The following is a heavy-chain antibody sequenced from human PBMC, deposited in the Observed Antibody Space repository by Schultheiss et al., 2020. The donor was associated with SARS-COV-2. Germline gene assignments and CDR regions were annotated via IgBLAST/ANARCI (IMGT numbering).Heavy chain of an antibody. V-gene: IGHV3-30*04. D-gene: IGHD2-21*02. Sequence: GGSLRLSCAASGFTFSGSAMHWVRQAPGKGLEWVAVISYDGSNKYYADSVKGRFTISRDNSKNTLYLQMNSLRAEDTAVYYCARGDDYYYYGMDVWGQGTTVTVSS. CDR3: ARGDDYYYYGMDV. CDR2: ISYDGSNK. CDR1: GFTFSGSA. J-gene: IGHJ6*02.